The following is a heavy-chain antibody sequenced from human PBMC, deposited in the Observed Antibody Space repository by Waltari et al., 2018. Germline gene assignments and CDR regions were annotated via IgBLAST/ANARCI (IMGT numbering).Heavy chain of an antibody. CDR2: INPSGGST. J-gene: IGHJ4*02. CDR1: GYTFTSYY. V-gene: IGHV1-46*01. D-gene: IGHD3-22*01. Sequence: QVQLVQSGAEVKKPGASVKVSCKASGYTFTSYYMHWVRQAPGQGLEWMGIINPSGGSTSYAQKFQGRVTMTRDTSTSTVYMELSSLRSEDTAVYYCARVLSPAYYYDSSGLNYWGQGTLVTVSS. CDR3: ARVLSPAYYYDSSGLNY.